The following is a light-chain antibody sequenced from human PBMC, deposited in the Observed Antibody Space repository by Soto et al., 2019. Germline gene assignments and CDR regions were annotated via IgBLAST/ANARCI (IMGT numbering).Light chain of an antibody. J-gene: IGKJ1*01. V-gene: IGKV1-39*01. CDR1: QSISNY. CDR3: QQSYSTPRT. CDR2: APS. Sequence: DIQMTQSPSSLSASVGDRVTITCRASQSISNYLNWYQQNPGKAPKLLMYAPSSLQSGVPSRFSGSGSGTDSILTISSLQPEEFATYYCQQSYSTPRTFGQGTKVEI.